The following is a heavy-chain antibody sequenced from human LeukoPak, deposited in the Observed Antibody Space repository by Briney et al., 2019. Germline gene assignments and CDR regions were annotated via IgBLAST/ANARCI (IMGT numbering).Heavy chain of an antibody. CDR1: GYTFTSYD. Sequence: ASVKVSCKASGYTFTSYDINWVRQATGQGLEWMGWMNPNSGNTGYAQKFQGRVTMTRNTSISTAYMELSSLRSEDTAVYYRARGGGYCSSTSCYGRRYSWFDPWGQGTLVTVSS. D-gene: IGHD2-2*01. V-gene: IGHV1-8*01. CDR2: MNPNSGNT. CDR3: ARGGGYCSSTSCYGRRYSWFDP. J-gene: IGHJ5*02.